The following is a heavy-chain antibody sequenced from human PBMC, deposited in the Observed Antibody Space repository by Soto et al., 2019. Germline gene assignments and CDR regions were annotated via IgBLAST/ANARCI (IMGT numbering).Heavy chain of an antibody. CDR1: GYTFSHYV. V-gene: IGHV1-18*01. CDR2: ISAYNGDT. D-gene: IGHD2-2*01. CDR3: ATAPNQYYFDY. Sequence: GASVKVSCKASGYTFSHYVITWVRQAPGQGLEWMGWISAYNGDTNYAQRLQGRVSMTTDTSTSTAHMELRSLRSDDTAVYYCATAPNQYYFDYWGQGTLVTVSS. J-gene: IGHJ4*02.